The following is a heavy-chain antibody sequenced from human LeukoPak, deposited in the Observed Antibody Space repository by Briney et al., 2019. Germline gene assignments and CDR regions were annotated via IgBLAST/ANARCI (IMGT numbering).Heavy chain of an antibody. CDR3: AKWYYDILTGFDS. J-gene: IGHJ5*01. CDR1: GFTFSSYA. D-gene: IGHD3-9*01. V-gene: IGHV3-23*01. CDR2: ISDSGGST. Sequence: GGSLRLSCAASGFTFSSYAMNWVRQAPGKGLEWVSGISDSGGSTYYADSVKGRFTISRDSSKNTLYLQMNSLRAEDTAVYYCAKWYYDILTGFDSWGQGTLVTVSS.